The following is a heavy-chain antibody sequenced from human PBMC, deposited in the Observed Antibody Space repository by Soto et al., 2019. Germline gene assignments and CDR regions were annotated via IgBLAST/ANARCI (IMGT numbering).Heavy chain of an antibody. J-gene: IGHJ4*02. CDR1: GFTFSSYG. CDR2: IWYDGSNK. D-gene: IGHD6-13*01. V-gene: IGHV3-33*01. CDR3: ARYSVAGNLDHQNYFDY. Sequence: GGSLRLSCAASGFTFSSYGMHWVRQAPGKGLEWVAVIWYDGSNKYYADSVKGRFTISRDNSKNTLYLQMNSLRAEDTAVYYCARYSVAGNLDHQNYFDYSAQRSLVTVSS.